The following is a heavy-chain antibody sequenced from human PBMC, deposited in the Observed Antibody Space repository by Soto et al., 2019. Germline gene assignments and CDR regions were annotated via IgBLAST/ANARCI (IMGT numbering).Heavy chain of an antibody. V-gene: IGHV4-34*01. CDR1: GGSFSGYY. CDR2: INHSGST. J-gene: IGHJ4*02. D-gene: IGHD6-13*01. Sequence: SETLSLTCAVYGGSFSGYYWSWIRQPPGKGLEWIGEINHSGSTNYNPSLKSRVTISVDTSKNQFSLKLSSVTAADTAVYYCARGQQQQQLVFGCYFAYWGQGTLVTVSS. CDR3: ARGQQQQQLVFGCYFAY.